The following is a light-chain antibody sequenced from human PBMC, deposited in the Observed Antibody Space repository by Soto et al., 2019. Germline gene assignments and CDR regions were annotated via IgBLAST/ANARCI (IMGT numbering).Light chain of an antibody. CDR3: QHYNSYSES. CDR1: QTISSW. V-gene: IGKV1-5*03. J-gene: IGKJ1*01. Sequence: DIQMTQSPSTLSGSVGDRVTITCRASQTISSWLAGYQQKPGKAPKLLIDKASTLKSGVTSRFSGSGPGTEFTLTISSLQPDDFATYYCQHYNSYSESFRQGTKVELK. CDR2: KAS.